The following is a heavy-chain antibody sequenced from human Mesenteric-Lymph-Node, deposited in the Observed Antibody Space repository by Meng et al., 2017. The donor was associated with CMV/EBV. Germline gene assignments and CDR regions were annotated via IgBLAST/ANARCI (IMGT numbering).Heavy chain of an antibody. D-gene: IGHD4-11*01. J-gene: IGHJ6*02. Sequence: GESLKISCAASGFTVSSNYMSWVRQAPGKGLEWVSVIYSGGSTYYADSVKGRFTISRDNSKNTLYLQMNSLRAEDTAVYYCAKNYNNDYYYGMDVWGQGTTVTVSS. CDR3: AKNYNNDYYYGMDV. V-gene: IGHV3-53*01. CDR1: GFTVSSNY. CDR2: IYSGGST.